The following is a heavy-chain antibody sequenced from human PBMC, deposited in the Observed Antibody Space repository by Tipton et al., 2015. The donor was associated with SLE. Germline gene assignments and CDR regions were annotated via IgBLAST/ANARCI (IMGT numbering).Heavy chain of an antibody. D-gene: IGHD3-22*01. J-gene: IGHJ5*02. CDR3: ARGGENFHGSSGYQVGYNWFDP. V-gene: IGHV4-4*09. CDR1: GVSMTGSY. Sequence: TLSLTCSVSGVSMTGSYWSWVRQAPGKGLEWLGYIYHSGNTYYNPSLKSRVTISVDQSKNQFSLKLSSVTAADTAVYYCARGGENFHGSSGYQVGYNWFDPWGQGTLVTVSS. CDR2: IYHSGNT.